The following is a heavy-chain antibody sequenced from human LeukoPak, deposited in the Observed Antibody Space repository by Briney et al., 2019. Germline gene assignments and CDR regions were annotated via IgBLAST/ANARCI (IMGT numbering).Heavy chain of an antibody. V-gene: IGHV4-59*01. J-gene: IGHJ4*02. CDR2: IYYSWST. Sequence: TSETPSLTCTVSGGSISSYYWSWIRQPPGKGLEWIGYIYYSWSTNYNPSLKSRVTISVDTSKNQFSLKLSSVTAADTAVYYCARVEYSSSFDYWGQGTLVAVSS. CDR1: GGSISSYY. D-gene: IGHD6-6*01. CDR3: ARVEYSSSFDY.